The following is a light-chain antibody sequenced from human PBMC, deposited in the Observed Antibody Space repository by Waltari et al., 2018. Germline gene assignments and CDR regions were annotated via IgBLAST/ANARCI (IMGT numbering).Light chain of an antibody. CDR1: NTGTYS. V-gene: IGLV3-21*04. CDR2: YDR. J-gene: IGLJ1*01. Sequence: SSVVTQPPSVSVAPGETATITCGGDNTGTYSVHRYQQKAGQAPVFVIFYDRDRPSGIPDRFSGSNSGNTATLTISRVEAGDEARYYCHVWHPHVDPGVFGTGTEVTVL. CDR3: HVWHPHVDPGV.